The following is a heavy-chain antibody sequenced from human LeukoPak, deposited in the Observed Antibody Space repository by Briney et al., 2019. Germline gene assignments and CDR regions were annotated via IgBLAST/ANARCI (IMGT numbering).Heavy chain of an antibody. CDR3: AKDMVSTMVRGHFDY. CDR1: GFTFNDYA. Sequence: GGSLRLSCAASGFTFNDYAMHWVRQAPGKGLEWVSGISWNSGSIGYADSVKGRFTISRDNAKNSLYLQMNSLRAEDTALYYCAKDMVSTMVRGHFDYWGQGTLVTVSS. J-gene: IGHJ4*02. V-gene: IGHV3-9*01. D-gene: IGHD3-10*01. CDR2: ISWNSGSI.